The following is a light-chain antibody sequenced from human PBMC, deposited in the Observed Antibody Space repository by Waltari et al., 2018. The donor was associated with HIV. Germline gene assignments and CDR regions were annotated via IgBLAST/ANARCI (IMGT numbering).Light chain of an antibody. CDR2: WAS. J-gene: IGKJ1*01. V-gene: IGKV4-1*01. CDR3: QQYHVTPPT. CDR1: QSVLHTSNNKNF. Sequence: DIVMTQSPDSLVVSLGARATIKCKSSQSVLHTSNNKNFLAWYQQKSGQAPKLLIYWASTRESGCPARFSGSGSGTNFTLTINNLQSEDVAVYYCQQYHVTPPTFGQGT.